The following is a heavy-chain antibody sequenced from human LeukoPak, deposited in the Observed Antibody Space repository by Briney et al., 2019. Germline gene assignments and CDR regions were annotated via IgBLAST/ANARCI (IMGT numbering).Heavy chain of an antibody. V-gene: IGHV4-30-2*01. CDR3: ASPGIAAAGTGDY. D-gene: IGHD6-13*01. Sequence: SQTLSLTCTVSGGSISSGGYYWSWIRQPPGKGLEWIGYIYHSGSTYYNPSLKSRVTISVDRSKNQFSLKLSSVTAADTAVYYCASPGIAAAGTGDYWGQGTLVTVSS. CDR2: IYHSGST. CDR1: GGSISSGGYY. J-gene: IGHJ4*02.